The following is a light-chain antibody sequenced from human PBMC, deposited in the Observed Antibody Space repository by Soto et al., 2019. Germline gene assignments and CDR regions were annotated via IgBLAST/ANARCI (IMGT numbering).Light chain of an antibody. Sequence: QSVLTQPPSISAAPGQRVTISCSGSSSNIQTNFVSWFQQLPGTAPKLLIYENNKRPSGVPDRFSASRSGTSATLGITGLQTGDEADYYCGTWDSSLSVVIFGGGTQLTVL. V-gene: IGLV1-51*01. CDR1: SSNIQTNF. CDR3: GTWDSSLSVVI. CDR2: ENN. J-gene: IGLJ2*01.